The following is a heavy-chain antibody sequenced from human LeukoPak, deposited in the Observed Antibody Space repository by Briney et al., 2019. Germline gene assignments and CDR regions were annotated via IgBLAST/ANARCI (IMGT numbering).Heavy chain of an antibody. D-gene: IGHD1-1*01. Sequence: GGSLRLSCAASGFTFSSYWMSWVRQAPGKGLEWVANIKEDGTEKNLVDSVKGRFTISRDNTKNLLFLEMNNLRGDDTAIYYCVRESRPGGAMGLYHNLDYWGQGTLVAVSS. CDR1: GFTFSSYW. J-gene: IGHJ4*02. V-gene: IGHV3-7*01. CDR3: VRESRPGGAMGLYHNLDY. CDR2: IKEDGTEK.